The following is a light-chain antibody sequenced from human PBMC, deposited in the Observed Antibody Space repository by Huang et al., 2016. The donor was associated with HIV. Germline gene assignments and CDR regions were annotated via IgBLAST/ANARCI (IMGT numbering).Light chain of an antibody. CDR1: QSLRHRNGLNY. Sequence: VVMTQSPLSLPVPPGEPSSISCRSSQSLRHRNGLNYLDWYLQKPVQSPQLLIHLGSSRASGVPDMFSGGGSGTDFSLNISRVEAEDAGIYYCMEALQTPYTFGQGTKLEI. CDR3: MEALQTPYT. CDR2: LGS. J-gene: IGKJ2*01. V-gene: IGKV2-28*01.